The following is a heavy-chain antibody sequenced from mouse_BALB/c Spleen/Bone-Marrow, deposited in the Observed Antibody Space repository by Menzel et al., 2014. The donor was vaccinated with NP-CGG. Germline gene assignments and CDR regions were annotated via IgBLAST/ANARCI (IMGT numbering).Heavy chain of an antibody. Sequence: EVHLVESGGGLVQPGGSRKLSCAASGFTFSSFGMHWVRQAPEKGLEWVAHISSGSSTIYYADTVKGRFTISRDNPKNTLFLQMTSLRSEDTAMYYCARGGNFAWFAYWGQGTLVTVSA. CDR2: ISSGSSTI. D-gene: IGHD2-1*01. CDR1: GFTFSSFG. J-gene: IGHJ3*01. V-gene: IGHV5-17*02. CDR3: ARGGNFAWFAY.